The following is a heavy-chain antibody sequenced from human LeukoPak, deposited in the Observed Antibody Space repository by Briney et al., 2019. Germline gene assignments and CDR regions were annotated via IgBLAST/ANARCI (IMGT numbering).Heavy chain of an antibody. CDR1: GGSISSSSYY. V-gene: IGHV4-39*07. CDR3: ARESVATIKYYFDY. D-gene: IGHD5-24*01. J-gene: IGHJ4*02. Sequence: PSETLSLTCTVSGGSISSSSYYWGWIRQPPGKGLEWIGSIYYSGSTYYNPSLKSRVTISVDTSKNQFSLKLSSVTAADTAVYYCARESVATIKYYFDYWGQGTLVTVSS. CDR2: IYYSGST.